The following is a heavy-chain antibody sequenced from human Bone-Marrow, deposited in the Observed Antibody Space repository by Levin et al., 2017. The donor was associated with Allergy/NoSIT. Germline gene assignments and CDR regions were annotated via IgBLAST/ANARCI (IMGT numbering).Heavy chain of an antibody. CDR3: ARDPARGYYDSSGYAGDH. J-gene: IGHJ4*02. CDR2: ITSSGDST. D-gene: IGHD3-22*01. Sequence: SGGSLRLSCAASGFTFRHYTMNWVRQAPGKGLEWVSCITSSGDSTYYADSVKGRFTISRDNAKNSLYLQLNRLRDEDTAMYYCARDPARGYYDSSGYAGDHWGQGTLDTVPS. V-gene: IGHV3-48*02. CDR1: GFTFRHYT.